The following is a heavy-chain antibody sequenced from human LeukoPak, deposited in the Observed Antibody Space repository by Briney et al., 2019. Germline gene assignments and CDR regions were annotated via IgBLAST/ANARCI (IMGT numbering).Heavy chain of an antibody. CDR1: GFTFSSYS. CDR2: ISSSGSYI. D-gene: IGHD6-13*01. J-gene: IGHJ4*02. V-gene: IGHV3-21*01. Sequence: GGSLRLSCAASGFTFSSYSMNWVRQAPGKGLEWVSSISSSGSYIYYADSVKGRFTISRDNAKNSLYLQMNSLRAEDTAVYYCAAGLYSSSFDYWGQGTLVTVSS. CDR3: AAGLYSSSFDY.